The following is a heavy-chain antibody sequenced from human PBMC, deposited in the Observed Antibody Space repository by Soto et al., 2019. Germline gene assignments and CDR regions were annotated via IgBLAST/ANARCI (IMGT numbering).Heavy chain of an antibody. CDR2: IYHSGST. CDR3: ARVRVFIAAAGTDYGMDV. V-gene: IGHV4-4*02. Sequence: SETLSLTCAVSGGSISSSNWWSWVRQPPGKGLEWIGEIYHSGSTNYNPSLKSRVTISVDKSKNQFSLKLSSVTAADTAVYYFARVRVFIAAAGTDYGMDVWGQGTTVTVSS. J-gene: IGHJ6*02. D-gene: IGHD6-13*01. CDR1: GGSISSSNW.